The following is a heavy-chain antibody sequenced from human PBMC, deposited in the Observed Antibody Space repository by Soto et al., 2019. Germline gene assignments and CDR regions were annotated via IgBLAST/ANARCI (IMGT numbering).Heavy chain of an antibody. Sequence: SETLSLTCAVYGGSFSGYYWSWIRQPPGKGLEWIGEINHSGSTNYNPSLKSRVTISVDTSKNQFSLKLSSVTAADTAVYYCARSGYSYGDNWFDPWGQGTLVTSPQ. CDR3: ARSGYSYGDNWFDP. CDR2: INHSGST. J-gene: IGHJ5*02. D-gene: IGHD5-18*01. V-gene: IGHV4-34*01. CDR1: GGSFSGYY.